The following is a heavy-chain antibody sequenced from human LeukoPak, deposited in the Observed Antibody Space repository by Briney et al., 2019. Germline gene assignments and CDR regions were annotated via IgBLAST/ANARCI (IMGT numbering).Heavy chain of an antibody. J-gene: IGHJ4*02. CDR1: GFTFSDYY. CDR3: AKGHGEVTLYQ. CDR2: ISTSGTTI. Sequence: GGSLRLSCAASGFTFSDYYMNWIRQAPGTVLRWVSYISTSGTTIYYADSVKGRFTISRDNAKNSLYLQMNSLRAEDTAVYYCAKGHGEVTLYQWGQGTLVSVSS. V-gene: IGHV3-11*01. D-gene: IGHD2-2*02.